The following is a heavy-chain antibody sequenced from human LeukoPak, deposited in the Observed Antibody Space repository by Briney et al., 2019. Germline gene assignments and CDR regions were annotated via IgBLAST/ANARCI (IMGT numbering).Heavy chain of an antibody. V-gene: IGHV4-59*01. J-gene: IGHJ4*02. CDR1: GASINNDY. CDR3: ARDEGNYYGMAFDF. Sequence: SETLSLTCTVSGASINNDYWNWIRQSPEKGLEWIGYVSSRGATNYNPSLRSRVTISGDTSKNQFSLRLTSVSAADTAMYFCARDEGNYYGMAFDFWGQGILVTVSS. CDR2: VSSRGAT. D-gene: IGHD3-10*01.